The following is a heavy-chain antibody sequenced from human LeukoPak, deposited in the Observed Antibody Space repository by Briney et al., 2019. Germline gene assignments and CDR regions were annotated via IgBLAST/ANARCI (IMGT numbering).Heavy chain of an antibody. CDR2: IYYSGST. V-gene: IGHV4-59*01. CDR3: ARPHTTGTTGGFDY. J-gene: IGHJ4*02. CDR1: GGSISSYY. Sequence: SETLSLTCTVSGGSISSYYWSWIRQPPGKGLECIGYIYYSGSTNYNPSLKSRVTISVDTSKNQFSLKLSSVTAADTAVYYCARPHTTGTTGGFDYWGQGTLVTVSS. D-gene: IGHD1-1*01.